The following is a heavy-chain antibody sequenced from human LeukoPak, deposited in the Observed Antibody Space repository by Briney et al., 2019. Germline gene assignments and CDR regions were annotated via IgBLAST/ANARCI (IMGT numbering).Heavy chain of an antibody. J-gene: IGHJ4*02. CDR1: GFTFSSYW. CDR3: ARNVLSYGNTYFDY. D-gene: IGHD4-11*01. CDR2: IKTDGSNT. Sequence: GGSLRLSCAASGFTFSSYWMHWVRQAPGKGLVWVSRIKTDGSNTNYADSVKGRFTISRDNAKNTLYLQMNSLRAEDTAVYYCARNVLSYGNTYFDYWGQGTLVTVSS. V-gene: IGHV3-74*01.